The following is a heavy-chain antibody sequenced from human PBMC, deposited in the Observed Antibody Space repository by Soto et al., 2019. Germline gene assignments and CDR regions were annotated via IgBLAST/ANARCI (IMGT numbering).Heavy chain of an antibody. Sequence: QVQLVQSGAEVKKPGSSVKVSCKASGGTFSSYAISWVRQAPGQGLECMGGIIPIFGTANYAQKFQGRVTITADESTSKAYMELSRLRSEDTAVYYCARVGYEVPQDYYVDYWGQGPLVTVSS. CDR3: ARVGYEVPQDYYVDY. V-gene: IGHV1-69*01. D-gene: IGHD1-1*01. J-gene: IGHJ4*02. CDR1: GGTFSSYA. CDR2: IIPIFGTA.